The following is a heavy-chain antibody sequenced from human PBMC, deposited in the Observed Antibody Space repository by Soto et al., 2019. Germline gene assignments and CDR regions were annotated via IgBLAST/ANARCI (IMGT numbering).Heavy chain of an antibody. V-gene: IGHV3-74*01. D-gene: IGHD5-18*01. J-gene: IGHJ4*02. Sequence: EVQLVESGGGLVQPGGSLRLSCAASGFSFSNYWIHWVRQAPGKGLVWVSRIKTDGSSTDYAASVKGRFTISRDNAKNTLYLQMNSLTPEDTAVYYCAKREGNTYGLFHWGQGTLVTVSS. CDR3: AKREGNTYGLFH. CDR1: GFSFSNYW. CDR2: IKTDGSST.